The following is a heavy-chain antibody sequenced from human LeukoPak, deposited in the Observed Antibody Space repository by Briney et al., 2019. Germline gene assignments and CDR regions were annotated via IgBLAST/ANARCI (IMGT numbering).Heavy chain of an antibody. V-gene: IGHV4-61*02. CDR2: IYTSGST. CDR1: GGSISSGSYY. D-gene: IGHD6-19*01. Sequence: PSETLSLTCTVSGGSISSGSYYWTWIRQPAGKGLEWIGRIYTSGSTNYKPSLRSRVTISLDTSNNQFSLNLHSVTAADTAVYYCTTQLGLLAGLDSWGQGTRVTVSS. J-gene: IGHJ4*02. CDR3: TTQLGLLAGLDS.